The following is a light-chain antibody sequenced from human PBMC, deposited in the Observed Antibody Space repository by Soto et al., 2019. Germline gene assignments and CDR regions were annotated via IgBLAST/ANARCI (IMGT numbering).Light chain of an antibody. CDR1: QSISSW. V-gene: IGKV1-5*03. CDR3: QQYNSYPWT. Sequence: DIQMTQCPSSLSAALGERVTITCRASQSISSWLAWYQQKPGKAPKLLIYKASSLESGVPSRFSGSGSGTEFTLTISSLQPDDFATYYCQQYNSYPWTFGQGTKWIS. CDR2: KAS. J-gene: IGKJ1*01.